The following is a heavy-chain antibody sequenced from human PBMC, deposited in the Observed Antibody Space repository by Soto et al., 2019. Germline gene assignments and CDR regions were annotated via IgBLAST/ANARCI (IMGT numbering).Heavy chain of an antibody. CDR1: GGTFSSYA. CDR2: IIPIFGTA. CDR3: ARVVVLTGYYDYFDY. V-gene: IGHV1-69*13. Sequence: VASVKVSCKXSGGTFSSYAISWVRQAPGQGLEWMGGIIPIFGTANYAQKFQGRVTITADESTSTAYMELSSLRSEDTAVYYCARVVVLTGYYDYFDYWGQGALVTVSS. J-gene: IGHJ4*02. D-gene: IGHD3-9*01.